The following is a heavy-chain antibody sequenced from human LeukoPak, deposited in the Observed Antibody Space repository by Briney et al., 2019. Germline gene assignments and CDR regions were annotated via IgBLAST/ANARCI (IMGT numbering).Heavy chain of an antibody. Sequence: PGGSLRLSCAASGFTVSSNYMSWVRQAPGKGLEWVSSISSSSSYIYYADSVKGRFTISRDNAKNSLYLQMNSLRAEDTAVYYCARRGTYCGGDCSSLYYFDYWGQGTLVTVSS. CDR2: ISSSSSYI. D-gene: IGHD2-21*02. CDR1: GFTVSSNY. J-gene: IGHJ4*02. V-gene: IGHV3-21*01. CDR3: ARRGTYCGGDCSSLYYFDY.